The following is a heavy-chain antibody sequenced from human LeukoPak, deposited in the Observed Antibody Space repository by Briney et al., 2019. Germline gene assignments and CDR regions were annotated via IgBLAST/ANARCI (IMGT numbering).Heavy chain of an antibody. D-gene: IGHD1-26*01. V-gene: IGHV4-30-2*01. J-gene: IGHJ4*02. CDR2: IYHSGST. Sequence: SETLSLTCAVSGGSISSGGYSWSWIRQPPGKGLEWIGYIYHSGSTYYNPSLKSRVTISVDTSKNQFSLKLSSVTAADTAVYYCARHAVGASFDYWGQGTLVTVSS. CDR1: GGSISSGGYS. CDR3: ARHAVGASFDY.